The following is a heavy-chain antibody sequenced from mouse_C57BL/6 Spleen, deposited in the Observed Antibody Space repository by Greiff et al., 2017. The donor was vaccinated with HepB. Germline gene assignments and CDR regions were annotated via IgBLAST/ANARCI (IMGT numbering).Heavy chain of an antibody. CDR3: VRQRADYYGSSYDWYFDV. Sequence: EVQGVESGGGLVQPKGSLKLSCAASGFSFNTYAMNWVRQAPGKGVEWVARIRSKSNNYATYYADSVKDRFTISREDSESMLYLQMNNLKTEDTAMYYCVRQRADYYGSSYDWYFDVWGTGTTVTVSS. V-gene: IGHV10-1*01. J-gene: IGHJ1*03. D-gene: IGHD1-1*01. CDR1: GFSFNTYA. CDR2: IRSKSNNYAT.